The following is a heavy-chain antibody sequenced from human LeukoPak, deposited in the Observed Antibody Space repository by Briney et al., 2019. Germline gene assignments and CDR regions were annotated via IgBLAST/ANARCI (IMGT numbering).Heavy chain of an antibody. CDR1: GGSISSGGYY. V-gene: IGHV4-30-2*01. CDR3: ARATAYYYYMDV. CDR2: IYHSGST. J-gene: IGHJ6*03. D-gene: IGHD2-21*02. Sequence: SETLSLTCTVSGGSISSGGYYWSWIRQPPGKGLEWIGYIYHSGSTYYNPSLKSRVTISVDRSKNQFSLKLSSVTAADTAVYYCARATAYYYYMDVWGKGTTVTVSS.